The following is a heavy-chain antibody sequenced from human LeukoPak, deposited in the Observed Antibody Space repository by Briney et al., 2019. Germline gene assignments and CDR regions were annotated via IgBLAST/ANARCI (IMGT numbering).Heavy chain of an antibody. V-gene: IGHV1-46*01. D-gene: IGHD1-26*01. Sequence: ASVKVSCKASXXXXXXXXXXXVXXXXXQXXEXMGXINPTSGSTTYSPKFQGRVMMTRDTSTSTVYMDLSSLRSEDTAMFYCARAVGPRGGNWFDPWGQGTLVIVSS. CDR3: ARAVGPRGGNWFDP. CDR1: XXXXXXXX. J-gene: IGHJ5*02. CDR2: INPTSGST.